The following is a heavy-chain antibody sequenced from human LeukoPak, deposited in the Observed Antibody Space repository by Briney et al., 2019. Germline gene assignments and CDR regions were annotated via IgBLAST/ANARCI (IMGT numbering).Heavy chain of an antibody. D-gene: IGHD6-13*01. CDR2: IKQDGSEK. J-gene: IGHJ4*02. CDR1: GFTFSSHW. Sequence: GGSLRLSCAASGFTFSSHWMSWVRQAPGEGLEWVANIKQDGSEKYYVDSVKGRFTISRDNAKNSLYLQMNSLRAEDTAVYYCARGGSSWYLPPYYFDYWGQGTLVTVSS. CDR3: ARGGSSWYLPPYYFDY. V-gene: IGHV3-7*01.